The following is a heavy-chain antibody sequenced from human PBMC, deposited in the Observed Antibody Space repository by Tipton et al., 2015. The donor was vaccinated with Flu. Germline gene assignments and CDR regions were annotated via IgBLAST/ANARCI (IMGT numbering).Heavy chain of an antibody. CDR1: NGSIISYY. D-gene: IGHD3-16*01. J-gene: IGHJ4*02. CDR2: IYYSGTT. V-gene: IGHV4-59*08. Sequence: TLSLTCTVSNGSIISYYWSWIRQPPGKGLEWIGYIYYSGTTDYNPSLKSRVSISVDTSTNPFSLRLRSVTAADTAVYYCARHSRTRPFALWGQGSLVTVSS. CDR3: ARHSRTRPFAL.